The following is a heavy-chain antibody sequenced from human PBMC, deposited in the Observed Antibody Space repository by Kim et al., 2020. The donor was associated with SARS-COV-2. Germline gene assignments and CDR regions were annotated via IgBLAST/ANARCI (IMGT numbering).Heavy chain of an antibody. J-gene: IGHJ5*02. Sequence: LQGRVTMTTDTSTSTAYMELRSLRSDDTAVYYCARYRITMVRGVIRFDPWGQGTLVTVSS. V-gene: IGHV1-18*01. D-gene: IGHD3-10*01. CDR3: ARYRITMVRGVIRFDP.